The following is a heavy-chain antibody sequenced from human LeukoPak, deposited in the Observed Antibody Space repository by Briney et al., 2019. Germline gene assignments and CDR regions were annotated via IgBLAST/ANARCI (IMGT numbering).Heavy chain of an antibody. J-gene: IGHJ4*02. D-gene: IGHD3-16*01. V-gene: IGHV3-11*04. Sequence: GGSLRLSCAASGFTFSDYYMTWIRQAPGKGLEWVSYISSSGSTIDYADSVKGRFTISRDNAKNSLYLQMNSLRAEDTAVYYCARGRTNIITFGGVVDYWGQGTLVTVSS. CDR1: GFTFSDYY. CDR2: ISSSGSTI. CDR3: ARGRTNIITFGGVVDY.